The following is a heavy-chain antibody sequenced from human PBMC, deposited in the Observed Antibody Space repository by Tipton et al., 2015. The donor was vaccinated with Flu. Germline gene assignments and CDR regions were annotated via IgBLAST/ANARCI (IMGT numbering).Heavy chain of an antibody. CDR1: GFTFSSYW. D-gene: IGHD6-13*01. V-gene: IGHV3-74*01. Sequence: SLRLSCAASGFTFSSYWMHWVRQAPGKGLVWVSRINSDGSSTSYTDSVKGRFTISRDNAKNTLYLQMNSLRAEDTAVYYCAKERVVGLAAAGPDAFDIWGQGTMVTVSS. CDR2: INSDGSST. J-gene: IGHJ3*02. CDR3: AKERVVGLAAAGPDAFDI.